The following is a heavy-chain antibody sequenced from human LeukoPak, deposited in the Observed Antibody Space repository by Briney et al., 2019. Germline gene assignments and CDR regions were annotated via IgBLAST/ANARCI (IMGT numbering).Heavy chain of an antibody. V-gene: IGHV1-2*04. CDR2: INPNSGGT. Sequence: ASVKVSCKASGYTFTCYYMHWVRQAPGQGLEWMGWINPNSGGTNYAQKFQGWVTMTRDTSISTAYMELSRLRSDDTAVYYCARARRADGYFSWFDPWGQGTLVTVSS. J-gene: IGHJ5*02. CDR3: ARARRADGYFSWFDP. CDR1: GYTFTCYY. D-gene: IGHD5-18*01.